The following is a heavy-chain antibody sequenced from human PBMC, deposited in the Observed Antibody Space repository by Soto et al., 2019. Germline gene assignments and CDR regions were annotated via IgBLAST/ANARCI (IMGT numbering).Heavy chain of an antibody. CDR2: TYYRSKWYN. Sequence: SQTLSLTCAISGDSVSSNSAAWNCIRQSPSRGLEWLGRTYYRSKWYNDYAVSVKSRITINPDTSKNQFSLQLNSVTPEDTAVDYCARSFYYVSGMSNWFDPWGQGTLVTVS. J-gene: IGHJ5*02. CDR1: GDSVSSNSAA. D-gene: IGHD3-10*01. CDR3: ARSFYYVSGMSNWFDP. V-gene: IGHV6-1*01.